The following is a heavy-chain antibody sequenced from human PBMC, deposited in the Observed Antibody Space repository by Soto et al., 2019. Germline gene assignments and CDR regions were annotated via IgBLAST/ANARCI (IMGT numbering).Heavy chain of an antibody. CDR2: ISGSGGST. CDR1: GFTFSSYA. J-gene: IGHJ4*02. V-gene: IGHV3-23*01. D-gene: IGHD3-9*01. CDR3: AKTDDIFTGEKETKGGYFDF. Sequence: EVQLLESGGGLVQPGGSLRLSCAASGFTFSSYAMSWVRQAPGKGLEWVSAISGSGGSTYYADSVKGRFTISRDNSKNTIYPPKNRLGGEDTAVYYFAKTDDIFTGEKETKGGYFDFWGQGTLVTVSS.